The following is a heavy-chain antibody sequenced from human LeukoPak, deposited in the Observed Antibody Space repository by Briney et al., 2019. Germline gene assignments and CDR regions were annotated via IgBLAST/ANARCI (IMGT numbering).Heavy chain of an antibody. CDR3: ARDYWWNYDY. Sequence: GGSLRLSCTASGFSFSSFWMSWVRQAPGKGLEWVANIKDDGSVKNHVDSLKGRFSISRDNSKNTIYLQMDSLRAEDTAIYYCARDYWWNYDYWGQGTLVTVSS. CDR1: GFSFSSFW. J-gene: IGHJ4*02. CDR2: IKDDGSVK. V-gene: IGHV3-7*01. D-gene: IGHD1-7*01.